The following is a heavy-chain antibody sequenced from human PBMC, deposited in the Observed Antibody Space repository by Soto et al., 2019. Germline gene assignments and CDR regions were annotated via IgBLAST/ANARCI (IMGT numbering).Heavy chain of an antibody. CDR1: GFTFSSYG. D-gene: IGHD4-4*01. CDR2: ISYDGSNK. Sequence: GGSLRLSCAASGFTFSSYGMHWVRQAPGKGLEWVAVISYDGSNKYYADSVKGRFTISRDNSKNTLYLQMNSLRAEDTAVYYCAKDVTVTTTSQYYYYMDVWGKGTTVTVSS. CDR3: AKDVTVTTTSQYYYYMDV. V-gene: IGHV3-30*18. J-gene: IGHJ6*03.